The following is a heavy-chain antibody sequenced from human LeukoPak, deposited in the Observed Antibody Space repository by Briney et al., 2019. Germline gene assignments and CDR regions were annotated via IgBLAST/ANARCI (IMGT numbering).Heavy chain of an antibody. CDR3: AKDLDVVVVAASPGMDV. J-gene: IGHJ6*02. CDR2: ISYDGSNK. V-gene: IGHV3-30*18. D-gene: IGHD2-15*01. CDR1: GFTFSSYG. Sequence: PGGSLRLSYAASGFTFSSYGMHWVRQAPGKGLEWVAVISYDGSNKYYADSVKGRFTISRDNSKNTLYLQMNSLRAEDTAVYYCAKDLDVVVVAASPGMDVWGQGTTVTVSS.